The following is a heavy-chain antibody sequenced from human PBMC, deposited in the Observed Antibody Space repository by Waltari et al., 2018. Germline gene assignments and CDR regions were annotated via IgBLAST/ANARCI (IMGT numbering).Heavy chain of an antibody. Sequence: EVQLEESGGGLVQPGGSRRLSCEASGFDFTKHYMHWVRQGPGKGLVWVSRISGDGGSTSYADSVKGRFIISRDNSKNTLYLQMNSFRAEDTGIYYCAREGGGFDYTPDYWGQGTLVTVSS. D-gene: IGHD5-12*01. V-gene: IGHV3-74*01. CDR2: ISGDGGST. CDR1: GFDFTKHY. J-gene: IGHJ4*02. CDR3: AREGGGFDYTPDY.